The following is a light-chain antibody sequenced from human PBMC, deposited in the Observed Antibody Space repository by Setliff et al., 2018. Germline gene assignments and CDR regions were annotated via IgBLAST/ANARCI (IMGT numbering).Light chain of an antibody. J-gene: IGLJ1*01. CDR3: AAWDDSLNGHV. Sequence: VLTQPPSASGTPGQRVTISCSGSSSNIGTNTVNWYQQLPGTTPKLLIYSNNQRPSGVPDRFSGSESGTSASLAISGLQSEDEADYYCAAWDDSLNGHVFGTGTKVTVL. V-gene: IGLV1-44*01. CDR2: SNN. CDR1: SSNIGTNT.